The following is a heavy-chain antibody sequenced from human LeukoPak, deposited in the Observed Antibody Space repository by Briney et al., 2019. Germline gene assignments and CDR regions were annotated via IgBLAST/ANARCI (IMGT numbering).Heavy chain of an antibody. CDR1: GFTFSSYA. Sequence: GGSLRLSCATSGFTFSSYAMHWVRQAPGKGLEWVAVISYDGSNKYYADSVKGRFTTSRDNSKNTLYLQMNSLRAEDTAVYYCARGKQVQVYYYYGMDVWGKGTTVTVSS. D-gene: IGHD4/OR15-4a*01. V-gene: IGHV3-30*04. J-gene: IGHJ6*04. CDR3: ARGKQVQVYYYYGMDV. CDR2: ISYDGSNK.